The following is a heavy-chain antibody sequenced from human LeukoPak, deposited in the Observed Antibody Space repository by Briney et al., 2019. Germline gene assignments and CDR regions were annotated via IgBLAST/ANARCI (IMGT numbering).Heavy chain of an antibody. D-gene: IGHD3-9*01. Sequence: PSETLSLTCAVYGGSFSGYYWSWIRQPPGKGLEWIGEINHSGSTNYNPSLKSRVTISVDTSKNQFSLKLSSVTAADTAVYYCARQGFDWLPLSYYYYYYMDVWGKGTTVTISS. CDR1: GGSFSGYY. CDR3: ARQGFDWLPLSYYYYYYMDV. J-gene: IGHJ6*03. V-gene: IGHV4-34*01. CDR2: INHSGST.